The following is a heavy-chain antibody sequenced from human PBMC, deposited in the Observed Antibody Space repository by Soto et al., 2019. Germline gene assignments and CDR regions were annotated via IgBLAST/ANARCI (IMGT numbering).Heavy chain of an antibody. V-gene: IGHV3-11*01. CDR3: ARDPIRSGYGYRDYLYYSMDV. D-gene: IGHD5-18*01. Sequence: GGSLRLSCAASGFTFSDYYMSWIRQAPGKGLEWVSYISSSGSTIYYADSVKGRFTSSGDNAENSLHVQMNGLGAEDTAVYYCARDPIRSGYGYRDYLYYSMDVWGEGASVTVAS. CDR1: GFTFSDYY. J-gene: IGHJ6*04. CDR2: ISSSGSTI.